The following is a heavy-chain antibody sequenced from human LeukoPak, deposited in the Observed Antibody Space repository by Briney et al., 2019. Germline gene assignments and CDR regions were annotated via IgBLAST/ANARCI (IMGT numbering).Heavy chain of an antibody. D-gene: IGHD2-21*01. CDR1: GGSFSGYY. Sequence: PSETLSLTCAVYGGSFSGYYWSWIRQPPGKGLEWIGEINHSGSTNYIPSLKSRVTISVDTSKNQFSLKLSSVTAADTAVYYCARRDHYYYYYYMDVWGKGTTVTISS. CDR3: ARRDHYYYYYYMDV. V-gene: IGHV4-34*01. J-gene: IGHJ6*03. CDR2: INHSGST.